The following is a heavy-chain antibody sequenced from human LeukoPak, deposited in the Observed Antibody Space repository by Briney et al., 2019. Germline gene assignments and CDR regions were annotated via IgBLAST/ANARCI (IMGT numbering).Heavy chain of an antibody. CDR1: GFTFSSYS. Sequence: GGSLRLSCAASGFTFSSYSMNWVRQAPGKGLEWVSSISSSSSYIYYADSVKGRFTISRDNAKNSLYLQMNSLRAEDTAVYYCARLLDYSSIPAPMRYWGQGTLVTVSS. CDR3: ARLLDYSSIPAPMRY. CDR2: ISSSSSYI. D-gene: IGHD6-6*01. V-gene: IGHV3-21*01. J-gene: IGHJ4*02.